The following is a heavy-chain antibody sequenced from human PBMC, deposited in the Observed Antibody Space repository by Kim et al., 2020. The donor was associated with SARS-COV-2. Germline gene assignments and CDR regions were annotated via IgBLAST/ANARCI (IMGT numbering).Heavy chain of an antibody. Sequence: SETLSLTCAVYGGSFSGYYWSWIRQPPGKGLEWIGEINHSGSTNYNPSLKSRVTISVDTSKNQFSLKLSSVTAADTAVYYCARRSSRVHDSSGYLYYFDYWGQGTLLTVSS. D-gene: IGHD3-22*01. CDR2: INHSGST. CDR1: GGSFSGYY. J-gene: IGHJ4*02. V-gene: IGHV4-34*01. CDR3: ARRSSRVHDSSGYLYYFDY.